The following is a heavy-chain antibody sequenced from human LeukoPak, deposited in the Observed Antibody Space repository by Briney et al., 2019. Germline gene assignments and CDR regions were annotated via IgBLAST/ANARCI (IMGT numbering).Heavy chain of an antibody. V-gene: IGHV1-69*06. CDR3: ARDEGAKIAFHI. CDR2: IIPIFGTA. D-gene: IGHD1-26*01. J-gene: IGHJ3*02. Sequence: SVKVSCKASGYTFTSYYMHWVRQAPGQGLEWMGGIIPIFGTANYAQKFQDRVTITADKSTSTAYMELSSLRFEDTAVYYCARDEGAKIAFHIWGQGTMVTVSS. CDR1: GYTFTSYY.